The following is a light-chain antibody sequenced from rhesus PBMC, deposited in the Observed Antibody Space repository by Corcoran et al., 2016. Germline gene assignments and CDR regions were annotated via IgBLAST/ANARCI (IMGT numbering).Light chain of an antibody. CDR3: QQYSSRRT. Sequence: DIQMTQSPSSLSASVGDTVTITCRASQGISSWLAWYQQKPGKAPKLLIYKASSLQSGVPSRFSGSGSGTYFTLTISSLQSEDFATYYFQQYSSRRTFGQGTKVEIK. CDR2: KAS. J-gene: IGKJ1*01. CDR1: QGISSW. V-gene: IGKV1-22*01.